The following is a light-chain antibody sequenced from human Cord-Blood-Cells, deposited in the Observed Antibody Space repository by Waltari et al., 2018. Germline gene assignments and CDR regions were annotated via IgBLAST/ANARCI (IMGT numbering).Light chain of an antibody. CDR3: QQYGSSPFT. V-gene: IGKV3-20*01. CDR1: QSVSSSY. J-gene: IGKJ3*01. Sequence: EIVLTQSPGTLSLSPGESATLSCRAGQSVSSSYLAWYQQKPGQAPRLLIYGASSRATGIPDTFSGSGSGTDVTLTISRLEPEDFAVYDCQQYGSSPFTFGPGTKVDIK. CDR2: GAS.